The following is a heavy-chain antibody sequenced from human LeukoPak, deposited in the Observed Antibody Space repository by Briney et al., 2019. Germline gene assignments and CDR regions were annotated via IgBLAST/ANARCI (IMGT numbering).Heavy chain of an antibody. CDR1: GFTFSSYW. CDR2: IKQDGSEK. J-gene: IGHJ3*02. D-gene: IGHD4-17*01. V-gene: IGHV3-7*01. CDR3: ARDLTEQTTVNVFDI. Sequence: PGGSLRLSCAASGFTFSSYWMTWVRQAPGKGLEWVANIKQDGSEKYYVDSVKGRFTISRDNAKKTLYLQTNRLRPEDTAVYYCARDLTEQTTVNVFDIWGQGTMVIVSS.